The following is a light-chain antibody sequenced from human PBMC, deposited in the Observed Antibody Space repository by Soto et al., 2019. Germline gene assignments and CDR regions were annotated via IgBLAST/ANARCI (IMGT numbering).Light chain of an antibody. J-gene: IGLJ1*01. CDR3: SSYTSISSYV. CDR1: SSDIGAYNY. CDR2: EVS. V-gene: IGLV2-14*01. Sequence: LTQPASVSGSPGQSITISCTGASSDIGAYNYVSWYLQHPGKAPKLMVFEVSNRPSGVSNRFSGSKSGNTASLTISGLQPEDEADYYCSSYTSISSYVFGTGTKVTVL.